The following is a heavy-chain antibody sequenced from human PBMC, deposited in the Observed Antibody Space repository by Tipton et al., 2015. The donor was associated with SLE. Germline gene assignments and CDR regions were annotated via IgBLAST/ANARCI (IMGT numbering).Heavy chain of an antibody. V-gene: IGHV4-39*07. CDR3: ASQSSGLNDWYFDL. CDR1: GDSISSSSYY. J-gene: IGHJ2*01. Sequence: TLSLTCIVSGDSISSSSYYWGWIRQPPGKGLEWVGTVYYTGNTFYNPSLKSRVTISVHTSRNQFSLTLSSVTAADTAIYYCASQSSGLNDWYFDLWGRGTRVTVSS. D-gene: IGHD6-25*01. CDR2: VYYTGNT.